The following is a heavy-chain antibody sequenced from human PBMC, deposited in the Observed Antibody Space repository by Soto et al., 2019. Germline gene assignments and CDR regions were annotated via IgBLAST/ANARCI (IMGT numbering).Heavy chain of an antibody. CDR1: GFTFGKYW. D-gene: IGHD1-1*01. Sequence: EVQLVESGGGLVQPGGSLRLSCAASGFTFGKYWMHWVRQAPGKGLVWVSRINDYMTTINYADSVKGRFTISRDNTRNTLFLQMNSLTVEDTAVYYCTRGGLEAFDLWGQGVLVTVSS. CDR2: INDYMTTI. CDR3: TRGGLEAFDL. J-gene: IGHJ4*02. V-gene: IGHV3-74*01.